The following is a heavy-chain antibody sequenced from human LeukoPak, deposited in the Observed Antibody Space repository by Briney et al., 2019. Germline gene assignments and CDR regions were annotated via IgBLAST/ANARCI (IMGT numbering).Heavy chain of an antibody. D-gene: IGHD4-17*01. CDR1: GYTFTGYY. CDR3: ARGPKTTVTPYYYYYYMDV. Sequence: ASVKVSCKASGYTFTGYYMHWVRQAPGQGLEWMGWINPNSGGTNYAQKFQGRVTMTRDTSISTAYMELSSLRSEDTAVYYCARGPKTTVTPYYYYYYMDVWGKGTTVTVSS. J-gene: IGHJ6*03. CDR2: INPNSGGT. V-gene: IGHV1-2*02.